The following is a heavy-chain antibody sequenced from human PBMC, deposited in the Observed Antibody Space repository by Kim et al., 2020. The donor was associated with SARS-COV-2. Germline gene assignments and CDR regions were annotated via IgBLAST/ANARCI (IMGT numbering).Heavy chain of an antibody. D-gene: IGHD6-13*01. CDR1: GFTFSSYS. CDR2: ISSSSSTI. CDR3: ARDPGAAAAFYYYYGMDV. Sequence: GGSLRLSCAASGFTFSSYSMNWVRQAPGKGLEWVSYISSSSSTIYYADSVKGRFTISRDNAKNSLYLQMNSLRAEDTAVYYCARDPGAAAAFYYYYGMDVWGQGTTVTVSS. J-gene: IGHJ6*02. V-gene: IGHV3-48*04.